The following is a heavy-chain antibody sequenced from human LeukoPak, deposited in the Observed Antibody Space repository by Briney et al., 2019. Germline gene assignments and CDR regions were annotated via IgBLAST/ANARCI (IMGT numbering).Heavy chain of an antibody. D-gene: IGHD1-26*01. CDR3: ARGRGIVIRRADY. CDR1: GFTFSSYT. V-gene: IGHV3-23*01. CDR2: MSGGGGGTNT. J-gene: IGHJ4*02. Sequence: GGSLRLSCAASGFTFSSYTITWVRQAPGKGLEWVSAMSGGGGGTNTHYADAVKGRVTVSRDNSKNSLYLQMNSLRVDDTAVYYCARGRGIVIRRADYWGQGTLVTVSS.